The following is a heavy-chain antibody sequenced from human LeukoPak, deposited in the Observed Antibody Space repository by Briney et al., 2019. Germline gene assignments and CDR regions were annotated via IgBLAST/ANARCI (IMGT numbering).Heavy chain of an antibody. CDR2: IYYSGST. V-gene: IGHV4-39*07. D-gene: IGHD3-3*01. Sequence: PSETLSLTCTVSGGSISSSSYYWDWIRQPPGKGLEWIGTIYYSGSTYYNPSLKSRVTISVDTSKNQFSLKLSSVTAADTAVYYCAREIFGARAFQYWGQGILVTVSS. CDR3: AREIFGARAFQY. J-gene: IGHJ4*02. CDR1: GGSISSSSYY.